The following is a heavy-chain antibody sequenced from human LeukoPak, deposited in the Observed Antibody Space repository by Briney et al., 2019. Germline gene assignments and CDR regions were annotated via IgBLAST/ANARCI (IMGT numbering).Heavy chain of an antibody. V-gene: IGHV4-59*01. CDR3: ARVWSSGCLDY. J-gene: IGHJ4*02. D-gene: IGHD3-22*01. Sequence: PSETLSLTCTVSGGSISSYFWSWIRQPPGKGLEWIGYIYYSGSTNYNPSLKSRVTISVDTSKNQFSLKLSSVTAADTAVYYCARVWSSGCLDYWGQGTLVTVSS. CDR1: GGSISSYF. CDR2: IYYSGST.